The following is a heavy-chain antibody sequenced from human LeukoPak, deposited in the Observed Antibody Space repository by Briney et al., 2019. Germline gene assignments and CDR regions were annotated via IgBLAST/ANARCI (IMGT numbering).Heavy chain of an antibody. D-gene: IGHD5-18*01. Sequence: PGGSLRLSCAASGFTFSSYGMHWVRRAPGKGLEWVAVISYDGSNKYYAASVKGRFTISRDNSKNTLYLQMNSLRAEDTAVYYCAKDGDTAMVSSYYGMDVWGKGTTVTVSS. CDR1: GFTFSSYG. J-gene: IGHJ6*04. V-gene: IGHV3-30*18. CDR2: ISYDGSNK. CDR3: AKDGDTAMVSSYYGMDV.